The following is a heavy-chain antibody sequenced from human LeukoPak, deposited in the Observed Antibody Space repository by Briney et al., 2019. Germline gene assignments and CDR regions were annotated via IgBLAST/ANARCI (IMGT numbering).Heavy chain of an antibody. CDR1: GFSLSTSGMR. D-gene: IGHD4-23*01. CDR2: IDWDDDK. J-gene: IGHJ4*02. CDR3: AHRVFPSSGGNGGFDS. V-gene: IGHV2-70*12. Sequence: SGPTLVKPTQTLTLTCTFSGFSLSTSGMRVSWIRQPPGKALEWLARIDWDDDKFYSTSLKTRLTISKDTSKNQVVLTMTNMDPVDTATYYCAHRVFPSSGGNGGFDSWGRGTLVIVSS.